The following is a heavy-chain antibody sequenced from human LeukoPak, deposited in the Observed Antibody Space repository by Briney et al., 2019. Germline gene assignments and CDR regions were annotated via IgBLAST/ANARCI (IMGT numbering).Heavy chain of an antibody. CDR1: GFTFSNYW. CDR3: AKAPYGSGSYFFDY. V-gene: IGHV3-9*01. Sequence: GGSLRLSCAASGFTFSNYWMHWVRQAPGKGLEWVSGISWNSGSIGYADSVKGRFTISRDNAKNSLYLQMNSLRAEDTALYYCAKAPYGSGSYFFDYWGQGTLVTVSS. CDR2: ISWNSGSI. J-gene: IGHJ4*02. D-gene: IGHD3-10*01.